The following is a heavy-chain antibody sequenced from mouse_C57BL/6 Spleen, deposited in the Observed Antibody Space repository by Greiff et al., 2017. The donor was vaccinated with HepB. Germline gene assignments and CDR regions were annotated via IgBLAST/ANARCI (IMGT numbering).Heavy chain of an antibody. CDR3: ARSDYSNLYAMDY. V-gene: IGHV1-26*01. Sequence: VQLKQSGPELVKPGASVKISCKASGYTFTDYYMNWVKQSHGKSLEWIGDINPNNGGTSYNQKFKGKATLTVDKSSSTAYMELRSLTSEDSAVYYCARSDYSNLYAMDYWGQGTSVTVSS. D-gene: IGHD2-5*01. CDR2: INPNNGGT. J-gene: IGHJ4*01. CDR1: GYTFTDYY.